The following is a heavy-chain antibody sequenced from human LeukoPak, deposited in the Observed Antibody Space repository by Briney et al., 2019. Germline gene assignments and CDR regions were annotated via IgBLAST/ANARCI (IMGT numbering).Heavy chain of an antibody. CDR1: GYTFTSYY. J-gene: IGHJ6*03. Sequence: ASVKVSCKASGYTFTSYYMHWVRQAPGQGLEWMGIINPSGGSTSYAQKFQGRVTMTRDTSTSTVYMELSSLRSEDTAVYYCASETGDTAMAYRPPHYMDVWGKGTTVTVSS. CDR3: ASETGDTAMAYRPPHYMDV. D-gene: IGHD5-18*01. V-gene: IGHV1-46*01. CDR2: INPSGGST.